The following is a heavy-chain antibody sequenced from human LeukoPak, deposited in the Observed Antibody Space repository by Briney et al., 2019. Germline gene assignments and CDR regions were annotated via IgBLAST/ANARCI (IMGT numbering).Heavy chain of an antibody. CDR2: FSGSGGST. J-gene: IGHJ4*02. Sequence: GGSLRLSCAASGFTFSSYAMSWVRQAPGKGLEWVSAFSGSGGSTYYADSVKGRFTISRDNSKNTLYLQMNSLRAEDTAVYYCAKESSYCSSTSCYAYFDYWGQGTLVTVSS. CDR3: AKESSYCSSTSCYAYFDY. CDR1: GFTFSSYA. D-gene: IGHD2-2*01. V-gene: IGHV3-23*01.